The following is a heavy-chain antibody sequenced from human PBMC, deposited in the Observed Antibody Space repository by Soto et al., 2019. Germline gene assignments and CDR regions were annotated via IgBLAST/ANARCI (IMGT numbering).Heavy chain of an antibody. CDR2: INPSGDST. D-gene: IGHD3-22*01. V-gene: IGHV1-46*03. CDR3: VSSAYYNLPFDY. J-gene: IGHJ4*02. CDR1: GYTFSTYY. Sequence: ASVKVSCKASGYTFSTYYMNWVRQAPGQGLEWMGIINPSGDSTTYTQKFQGRVTMTRDTSTSTVYMELSSLRYEDTAVYYCVSSAYYNLPFDYWGQGTLVTVSS.